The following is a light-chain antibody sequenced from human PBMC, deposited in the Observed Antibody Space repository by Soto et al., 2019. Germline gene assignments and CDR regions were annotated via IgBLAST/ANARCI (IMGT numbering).Light chain of an antibody. Sequence: EIVMTQSPATLSVSPGERATLSCRASQSVSSNLAWYQQKPGQAPRPLIYGASTGATGIPPMFSGRGSGTEFTLTIRTLQSEVFAVYLCQQYNNWPVTFGPGTQVDIK. CDR1: QSVSSN. CDR3: QQYNNWPVT. J-gene: IGKJ3*01. CDR2: GAS. V-gene: IGKV3-15*01.